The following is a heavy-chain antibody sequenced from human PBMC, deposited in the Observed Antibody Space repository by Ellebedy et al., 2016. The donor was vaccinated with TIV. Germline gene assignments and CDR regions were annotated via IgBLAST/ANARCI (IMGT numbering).Heavy chain of an antibody. Sequence: ASVKVSXXASGYTFTSYGISWVRQAPGQGLEWMGWISAYNGNTNYAQKLQGRVTMTTDTSTSTAYMELRSLRSDDTAVYYCARDNYYDSSGSTDDYWGQGTLVTVSS. D-gene: IGHD3-22*01. V-gene: IGHV1-18*01. CDR1: GYTFTSYG. CDR2: ISAYNGNT. CDR3: ARDNYYDSSGSTDDY. J-gene: IGHJ4*02.